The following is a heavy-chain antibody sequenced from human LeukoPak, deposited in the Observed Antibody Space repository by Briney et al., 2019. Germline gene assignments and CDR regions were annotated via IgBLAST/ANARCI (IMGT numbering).Heavy chain of an antibody. CDR2: INHRGNT. CDR3: ARGRFYVFDI. J-gene: IGHJ3*02. Sequence: KPSETLSLTCGIYGGSLRDYSWSWIRQPPGQGLEWIGKINHRGNTTFNPSLKSRVTISVDTSKNQFSLKLTSVTAADTALYFCARGRFYVFDIWGQGTLVTVSS. CDR1: GGSLRDYS. D-gene: IGHD2/OR15-2a*01. V-gene: IGHV4-34*01.